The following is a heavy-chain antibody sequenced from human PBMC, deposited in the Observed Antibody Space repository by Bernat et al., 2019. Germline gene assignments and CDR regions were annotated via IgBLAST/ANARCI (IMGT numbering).Heavy chain of an antibody. CDR1: GFTFSSYA. Sequence: QVQLVESGGGVVQPGRSLRLSCAASGFTFSSYAMHWVRQAPGKGLEWVAVISYDGSNKYYADSVKGRFTISRDNSKNTLYLQMNSLRAEDTAMDYCARDSDYGSGSLDYWGQGTLVTVSS. V-gene: IGHV3-30-3*01. D-gene: IGHD3-10*01. J-gene: IGHJ4*02. CDR3: ARDSDYGSGSLDY. CDR2: ISYDGSNK.